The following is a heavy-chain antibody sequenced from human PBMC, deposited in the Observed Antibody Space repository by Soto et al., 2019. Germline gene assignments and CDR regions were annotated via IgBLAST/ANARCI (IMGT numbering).Heavy chain of an antibody. D-gene: IGHD1-1*01. CDR3: ARAERSPIYYYYYMDV. CDR2: IYSGGST. CDR1: GVTVSSNY. J-gene: IGHJ6*03. V-gene: IGHV3-66*01. Sequence: EVQLVESGGGLVQPGGSLRLSCAASGVTVSSNYMSWVRQAPGKGLEWVSVIYSGGSTYYADSVKGRFTISRDNSKNTMYLHMKSLRAEDTAVYYCARAERSPIYYYYYMDVWGKGTTVTVSS.